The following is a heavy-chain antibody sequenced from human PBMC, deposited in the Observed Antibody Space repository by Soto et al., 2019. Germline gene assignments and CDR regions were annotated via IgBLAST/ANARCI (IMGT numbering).Heavy chain of an antibody. Sequence: GSLRLSCAASGFTFSSYAMSWVRQAPGKGLEWVSSISGSGDSTYYADSVKGRFTISRDNSKNTLYLQVNSLRAEDTAVYCCAKALRASSGYYYYVMDVWGQGTTVTVSS. V-gene: IGHV3-23*01. CDR1: GFTFSSYA. CDR2: ISGSGDST. D-gene: IGHD3-22*01. CDR3: AKALRASSGYYYYVMDV. J-gene: IGHJ6*02.